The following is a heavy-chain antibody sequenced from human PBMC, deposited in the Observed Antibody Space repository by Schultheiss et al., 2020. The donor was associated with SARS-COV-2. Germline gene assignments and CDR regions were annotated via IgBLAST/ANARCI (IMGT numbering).Heavy chain of an antibody. V-gene: IGHV4-31*11. CDR3: ARVRLYDILTGYRDYYYGMDV. Sequence: SETLSLTCAVSGGSISSGGYYWSWIRQHPGKGLEWIGYIYYSGSTYYNPSLESRVTISVDTSKNQFSLKLSSVTAADTAVYYCARVRLYDILTGYRDYYYGMDVWGQGTTVTVSS. CDR2: IYYSGST. J-gene: IGHJ6*02. CDR1: GGSISSGGYY. D-gene: IGHD3-9*01.